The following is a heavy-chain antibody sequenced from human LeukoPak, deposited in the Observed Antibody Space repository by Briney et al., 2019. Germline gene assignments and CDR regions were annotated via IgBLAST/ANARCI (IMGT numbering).Heavy chain of an antibody. Sequence: GGSLRLSCAASGFTFSSYWMTWVRQAPGKGLEWVANIKQDGSEKYYVDSVKGRFTISRDNAKNSLFLQMNSLRAEDTAIYYCARLQVTGTTMGAFDIWGQGTMVIVSS. CDR1: GFTFSSYW. V-gene: IGHV3-7*01. D-gene: IGHD1-20*01. CDR2: IKQDGSEK. CDR3: ARLQVTGTTMGAFDI. J-gene: IGHJ3*02.